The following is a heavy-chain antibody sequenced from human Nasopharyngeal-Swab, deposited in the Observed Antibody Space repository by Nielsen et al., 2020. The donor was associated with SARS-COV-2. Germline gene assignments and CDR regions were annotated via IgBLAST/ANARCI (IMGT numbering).Heavy chain of an antibody. CDR2: IYPENSDA. D-gene: IGHD3-16*02. J-gene: IGHJ4*02. Sequence: KVSCKGSGYRFSKYWIGWVRQVPGKGPEWLGIIYPENSDARYSPSFEGLVSISVDRSISTADLHINSLEASDSAMYYCAVADSGSYRYFDFWGQGTVVTVSS. CDR1: GYRFSKYW. V-gene: IGHV5-51*01. CDR3: AVADSGSYRYFDF.